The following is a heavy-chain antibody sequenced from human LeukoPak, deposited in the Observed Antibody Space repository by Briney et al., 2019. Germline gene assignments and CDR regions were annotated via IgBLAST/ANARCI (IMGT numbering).Heavy chain of an antibody. J-gene: IGHJ5*02. CDR3: AGHRGYYDSPNWFDP. Sequence: SETLSLTCTVSGGSISIGDYYWGWIRQPPGKGLEWIGSIYYTGSTYYNPSPKSRVTISVDTSKNQFSLKLSSVTAADTAVYYCAGHRGYYDSPNWFDPWGQGTLVTVSS. CDR1: GGSISIGDYY. V-gene: IGHV4-39*01. CDR2: IYYTGST. D-gene: IGHD3-22*01.